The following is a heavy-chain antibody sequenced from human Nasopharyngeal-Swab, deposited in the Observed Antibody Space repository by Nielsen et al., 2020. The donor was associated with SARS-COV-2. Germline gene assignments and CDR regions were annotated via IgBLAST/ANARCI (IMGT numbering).Heavy chain of an antibody. CDR1: GYTFTDYY. V-gene: IGHV1-2*06. CDR3: ARVYSRSFEY. D-gene: IGHD6-6*01. J-gene: IGHJ4*02. CDR2: INPNSGDT. Sequence: ASVKVSCKASGYTFTDYYMHWVRQAPGQGLEWMGRINPNSGDTNYAQKFQGRVTMTRDTSISTAYMELSRLRSDYTAVYYCARVYSRSFEYWGQGTQVTVSS.